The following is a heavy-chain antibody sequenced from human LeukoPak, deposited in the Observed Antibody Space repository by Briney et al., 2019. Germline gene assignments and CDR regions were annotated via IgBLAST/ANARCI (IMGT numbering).Heavy chain of an antibody. V-gene: IGHV1-69*13. CDR3: ARDPRTVPPPGYYYYYMDV. J-gene: IGHJ6*03. CDR1: GGSFRDYC. Sequence: GASVKVSCKASGGSFRDYCISWVRQAPGQGLEWMGGIIPVFGTSNYAQKFQGRVTITADESTSTAYMELSSLRSEDTAVYYCARDPRTVPPPGYYYYYMDVWGKGTTVTVSS. CDR2: IIPVFGTS. D-gene: IGHD4-11*01.